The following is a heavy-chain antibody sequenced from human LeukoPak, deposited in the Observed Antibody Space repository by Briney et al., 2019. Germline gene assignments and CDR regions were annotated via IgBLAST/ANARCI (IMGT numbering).Heavy chain of an antibody. V-gene: IGHV3-48*03. J-gene: IGHJ6*02. CDR1: GFTFSSCE. Sequence: PGGSLRLSCAASGFTFSSCEMNWVRQAPGKGLEWVSYISSSDSGDSTIYYADSVKGRFTISRDDAKNSLYLQMNSLRAEDTAVYYCARDHYYDSSGYSYGMDVWGQGATVTVSS. CDR3: ARDHYYDSSGYSYGMDV. CDR2: ISSSDSGDSTI. D-gene: IGHD3-22*01.